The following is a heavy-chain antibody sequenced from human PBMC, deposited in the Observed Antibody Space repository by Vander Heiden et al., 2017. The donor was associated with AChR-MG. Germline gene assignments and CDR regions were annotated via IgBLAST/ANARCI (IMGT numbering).Heavy chain of an antibody. J-gene: IGHJ4*02. CDR3: AKDQEPVTALPDFDY. V-gene: IGHV3-30*18. CDR1: GFTFRGYG. D-gene: IGHD2-21*02. CDR2: ISYDGSNK. Sequence: QVQLVESGGGVVQPGRSLTLSCAASGFTFRGYGMHWVRQAPGKGLEWVAVISYDGSNKYYADSVKGRFTISRDNSKNTLYLQMNSLRAEDTAVYYCAKDQEPVTALPDFDYWGQGTLVTVSS.